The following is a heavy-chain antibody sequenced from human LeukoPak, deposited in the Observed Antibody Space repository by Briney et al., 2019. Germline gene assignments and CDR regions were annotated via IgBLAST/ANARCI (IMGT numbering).Heavy chain of an antibody. CDR2: ISGSGVNT. CDR1: GFTFSSYA. J-gene: IGHJ4*02. Sequence: GGSLRLSCAASGFTFSSYAMSWVRQAPGKGLEWVSGISGSGVNTYYADSVKGRFAISRDNSKNTLYLQMNSLRAEDTAVYYCAKDEGLLGYCSGGSCYFDYWGQGTLVTVSS. CDR3: AKDEGLLGYCSGGSCYFDY. D-gene: IGHD2-15*01. V-gene: IGHV3-23*01.